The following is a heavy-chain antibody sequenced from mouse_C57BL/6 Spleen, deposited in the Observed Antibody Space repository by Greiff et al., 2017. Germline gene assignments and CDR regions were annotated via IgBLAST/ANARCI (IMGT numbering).Heavy chain of an antibody. J-gene: IGHJ4*01. CDR3: ARPMIRNYAMDY. V-gene: IGHV1-61*01. D-gene: IGHD2-4*01. Sequence: QVQLQQPGAELVRPGSSVKLSCKASGYTFTSYWMDWVKQRPGQGLEWIGNIYPSDSETHYNQKFKDKATLTVDKSSSTAFMQLSSLTSEDSAVYYCARPMIRNYAMDYWGQGTSVTVSS. CDR2: IYPSDSET. CDR1: GYTFTSYW.